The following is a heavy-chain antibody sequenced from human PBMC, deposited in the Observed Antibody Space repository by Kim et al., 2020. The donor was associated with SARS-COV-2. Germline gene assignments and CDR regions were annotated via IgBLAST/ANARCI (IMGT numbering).Heavy chain of an antibody. Sequence: NYAQNLQGRVTLTTDTSTRTAFLELRGLRSDDTAVYFCARDRGYGDDTFDYWGQGTLVTVSS. V-gene: IGHV1-18*01. CDR3: ARDRGYGDDTFDY. D-gene: IGHD4-17*01. J-gene: IGHJ4*02.